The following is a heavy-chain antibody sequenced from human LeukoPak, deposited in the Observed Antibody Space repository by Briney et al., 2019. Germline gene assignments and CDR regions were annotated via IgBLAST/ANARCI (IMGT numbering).Heavy chain of an antibody. CDR2: IRSKANSYAT. CDR1: GFTFSSYW. J-gene: IGHJ6*03. CDR3: TRADGGNSYYYYYYMDV. D-gene: IGHD4-23*01. Sequence: GGSLRLSCAASGFTFSSYWMSWVRQASGKGLEWVGRIRSKANSYATAYAASVKGRFTISRDDSKNTAYLQMNSLKTEDTAVYYCTRADGGNSYYYYYYMDVWGKGTTVTISS. V-gene: IGHV3-73*01.